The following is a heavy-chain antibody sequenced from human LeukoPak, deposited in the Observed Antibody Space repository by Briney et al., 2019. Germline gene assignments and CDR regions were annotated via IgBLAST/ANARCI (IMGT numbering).Heavy chain of an antibody. CDR3: AKQAPYDSSGYRYWYFDL. CDR1: GFTFSSYG. Sequence: PGGSLRLSCAASGFTFSSYGMHWVRQAPGKGLEWVAVISYDGSNKYYADSVKGRFTISRDNSKNTLYLQMNSLRAEDTAVYYCAKQAPYDSSGYRYWYFDLWGRGTLVTVSS. V-gene: IGHV3-30*18. D-gene: IGHD3-22*01. J-gene: IGHJ2*01. CDR2: ISYDGSNK.